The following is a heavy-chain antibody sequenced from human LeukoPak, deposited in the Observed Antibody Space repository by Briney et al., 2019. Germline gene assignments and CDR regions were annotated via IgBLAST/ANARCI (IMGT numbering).Heavy chain of an antibody. CDR1: GGSISSGGYY. J-gene: IGHJ4*02. CDR3: ARWAIWGSGPNFDF. CDR2: IYYSGST. D-gene: IGHD3-10*01. V-gene: IGHV4-31*03. Sequence: SETLSLTGTVSGGSISSGGYYWCWIRQHPGKGLEWIGNIYYSGSTYYNPSLKSRITISLDTSKNQFSLKLRSVTAADTAVYYCARWAIWGSGPNFDFWGQGTLVTVSS.